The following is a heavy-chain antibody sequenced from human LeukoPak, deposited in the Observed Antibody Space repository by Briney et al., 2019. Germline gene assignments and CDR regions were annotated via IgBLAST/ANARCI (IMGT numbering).Heavy chain of an antibody. CDR3: ARVVRYYYDSSGYHDY. D-gene: IGHD3-22*01. CDR2: IYYSGST. CDR1: GGSISSSSYY. J-gene: IGHJ4*02. Sequence: SETLSLTCTVSGGSISSSSYYWGWIRQPPGKGLEWIGSIYYSGSTYYNPSLKSRVTISVDTSKNQFSLKLSSVTAADTAVYYCARVVRYYYDSSGYHDYWGQGTLVTVSS. V-gene: IGHV4-39*07.